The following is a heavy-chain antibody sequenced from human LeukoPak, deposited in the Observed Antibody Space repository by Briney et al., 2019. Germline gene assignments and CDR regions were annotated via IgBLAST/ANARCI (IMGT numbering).Heavy chain of an antibody. Sequence: ASVKVSCKASGYTFTGYYIHWVRQAPGQGLEWMGWINPNSGGTNYAQKFQGRVTMTRDTSISTAYMELSGLRSDDTAVYSCARDGSWFGELLWMPQIDYWGQGTLVTVSS. CDR3: ARDGSWFGELLWMPQIDY. D-gene: IGHD3-10*01. J-gene: IGHJ4*02. V-gene: IGHV1-2*02. CDR2: INPNSGGT. CDR1: GYTFTGYY.